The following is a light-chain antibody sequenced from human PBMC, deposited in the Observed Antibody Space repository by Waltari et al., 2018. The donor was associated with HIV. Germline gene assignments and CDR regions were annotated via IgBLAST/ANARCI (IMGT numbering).Light chain of an antibody. CDR1: SSDVGSYNL. J-gene: IGLJ2*01. CDR2: EVS. V-gene: IGLV2-23*02. CDR3: CSYAGSSTLV. Sequence: QSALTQPASVSGSPGQSITISCTGTSSDVGSYNLVSRYQQHPGKAPKLMIYEVSKRPSGVSNRFSGSKSGNTASLTISGLQAEDEAYYYCCSYAGSSTLVFGGGTKLTVL.